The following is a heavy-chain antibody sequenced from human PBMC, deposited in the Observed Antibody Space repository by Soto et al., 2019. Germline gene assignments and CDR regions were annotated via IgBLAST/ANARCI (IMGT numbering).Heavy chain of an antibody. V-gene: IGHV4-4*02. CDR1: GGSISGIDW. J-gene: IGHJ4*02. CDR3: ARSSSNKRGLDY. D-gene: IGHD6-13*01. Sequence: QVQLQESGPGLVKPSGTLSLTCAVSGGSISGIDWWSWVRQPPGKGLEWIGENSHDGITNYNASLKSRVTISVDKSENQFSLKLSSVTAADTAVYFCARSSSNKRGLDYWGQGTLVTISS. CDR2: NSHDGIT.